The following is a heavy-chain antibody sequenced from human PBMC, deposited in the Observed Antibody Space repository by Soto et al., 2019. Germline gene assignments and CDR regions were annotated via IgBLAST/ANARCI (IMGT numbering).Heavy chain of an antibody. CDR1: GDSISRYF. Sequence: SETLSLTCTVSGDSISRYFWSWVRQPPGKGLEWIGYIFSSGSTNYNPSLRGRVTISIDKSNNQFSLKLNSVTAADTAVYYCVKNWGDSGGGYYGMDVWGPGTTVTVSS. CDR2: IFSSGST. V-gene: IGHV4-59*01. J-gene: IGHJ6*02. D-gene: IGHD2-21*02. CDR3: VKNWGDSGGGYYGMDV.